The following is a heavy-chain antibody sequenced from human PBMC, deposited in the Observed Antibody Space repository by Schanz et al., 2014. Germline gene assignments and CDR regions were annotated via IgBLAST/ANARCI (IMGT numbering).Heavy chain of an antibody. D-gene: IGHD4-17*01. CDR2: IRYDGRNK. CDR3: VRDLGGDQTDY. J-gene: IGHJ4*01. V-gene: IGHV3-33*01. Sequence: VQLLESGGALVQPGGSLRLSCVASGFTFISYDIHWVRQAPGKGLEWVAVIRYDGRNKNFVESVKGRFTISRDNSNNTVYLQMNTLRAEDTAVYHCVRDLGGDQTDYWGHGTLVTVSS. CDR1: GFTFISYD.